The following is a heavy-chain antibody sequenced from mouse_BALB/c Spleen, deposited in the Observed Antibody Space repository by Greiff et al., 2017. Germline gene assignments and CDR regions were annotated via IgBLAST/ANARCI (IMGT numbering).Heavy chain of an antibody. V-gene: IGHV7-3*02. CDR1: GFTFTDYY. Sequence: DVKLVESGGGLVQPGGSLRLSCATSGFTFTDYYMSWVRQPPGKALEWLGFIRNKANGYTTEYSASVKGRFTISRDNSQSILYLQMNTLRAEDSATYYCARAPITTVVARYFDVWGAGTTVTVAS. CDR2: IRNKANGYTT. CDR3: ARAPITTVVARYFDV. D-gene: IGHD1-1*01. J-gene: IGHJ1*01.